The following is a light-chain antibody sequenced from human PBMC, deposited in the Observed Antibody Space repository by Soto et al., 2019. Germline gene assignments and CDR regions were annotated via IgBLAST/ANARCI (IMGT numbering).Light chain of an antibody. J-gene: IGKJ2*01. CDR3: QQYGVSPVYA. Sequence: EIVLTQSPGTLPLSPGESATLSCRASESVSITYLAWYHQKPGQAPRLLIYGAFNRATGIPDRFGGSGSGTDFTLTLNRLEPEDFAVYFCQCQQYGVSPVYAFGQGTKVDIK. CDR2: GAF. V-gene: IGKV3-20*01. CDR1: ESVSITY.